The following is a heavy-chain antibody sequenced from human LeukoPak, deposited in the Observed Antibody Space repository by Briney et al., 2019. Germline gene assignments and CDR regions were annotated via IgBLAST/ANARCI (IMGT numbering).Heavy chain of an antibody. CDR3: AKWDNWFDP. Sequence: GGSLRLSCAASGFTFSTYAMSWVRQAPGKGLEWVAVISYDGSNKYYADSVKGRFTISRDNSKNTLYLQMNSLRAEDTAVYYCAKWDNWFDPWGQGTLVTVSS. CDR1: GFTFSTYA. CDR2: ISYDGSNK. V-gene: IGHV3-30*18. J-gene: IGHJ5*02.